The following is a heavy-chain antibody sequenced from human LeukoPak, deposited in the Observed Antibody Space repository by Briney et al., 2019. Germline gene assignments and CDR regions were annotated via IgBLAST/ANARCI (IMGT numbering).Heavy chain of an antibody. CDR2: INPSGGST. Sequence: ASVEVSCKASGYAFTSYYMHWVRHAPGQGLEWMGIINPSGGSTSYAQKFQGRVTMTRDMSTSTVYMELSSLRSEDTAVYYCARDFENAVIIWGQGTMVTVSS. J-gene: IGHJ3*02. D-gene: IGHD2/OR15-2a*01. V-gene: IGHV1-46*01. CDR1: GYAFTSYY. CDR3: ARDFENAVII.